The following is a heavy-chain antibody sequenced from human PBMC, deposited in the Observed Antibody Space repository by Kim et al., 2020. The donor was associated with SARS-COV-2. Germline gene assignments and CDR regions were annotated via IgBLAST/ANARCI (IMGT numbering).Heavy chain of an antibody. Sequence: SETLSLTCTVSGGSISTNYWGWIRQSAGKLLEWIGRIYASGSTDYNASLKSRVAMSVDTSKNQFSLELSSVTAADTAVYFCARGPPRADCGANCYLDYWGQGILVTVSA. J-gene: IGHJ4*02. D-gene: IGHD2-21*01. CDR3: ARGPPRADCGANCYLDY. CDR1: GGSISTNY. CDR2: IYASGST. V-gene: IGHV4-4*07.